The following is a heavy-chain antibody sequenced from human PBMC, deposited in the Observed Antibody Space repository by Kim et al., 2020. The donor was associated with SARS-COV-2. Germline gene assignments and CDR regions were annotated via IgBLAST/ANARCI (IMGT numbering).Heavy chain of an antibody. V-gene: IGHV4-30-2*04. J-gene: IGHJ5*02. Sequence: NRPVRSRGTISVDTSKNQFSLKLSSVTAADTAGYYCARGGIAATGGWFDPWGQGTLVTVSS. CDR3: ARGGIAATGGWFDP. D-gene: IGHD6-13*01.